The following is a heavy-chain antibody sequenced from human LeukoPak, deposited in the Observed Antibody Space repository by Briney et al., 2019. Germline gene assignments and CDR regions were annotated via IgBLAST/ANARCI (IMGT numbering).Heavy chain of an antibody. V-gene: IGHV4-4*08. CDR2: FYASGDT. J-gene: IGHJ4*02. CDR3: AREREGPYGYLDY. Sequence: SETLSLTCTVSGGSISSSYWSWIRQPPGKGLEWIGRFYASGDTNCNPSLKSRVTISVDTSKNQFSLKLSSVTAADTAVYYCAREREGPYGYLDYWGQGTLVTVSS. CDR1: GGSISSSY. D-gene: IGHD4-17*01.